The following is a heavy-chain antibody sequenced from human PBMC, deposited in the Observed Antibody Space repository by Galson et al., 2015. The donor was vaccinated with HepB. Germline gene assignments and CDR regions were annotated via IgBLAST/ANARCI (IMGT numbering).Heavy chain of an antibody. J-gene: IGHJ4*02. V-gene: IGHV4-39*01. CDR2: FYYRESP. D-gene: IGHD3-10*01. Sequence: WIRQPPGKGLEWIGTFYYRESPYYNPSLKSRVTISEDSSKNQFSLKLTFVTAADTAVYYCARHILDTSAFFDYWGQGTLVAVSS. CDR3: ARHILDTSAFFDY.